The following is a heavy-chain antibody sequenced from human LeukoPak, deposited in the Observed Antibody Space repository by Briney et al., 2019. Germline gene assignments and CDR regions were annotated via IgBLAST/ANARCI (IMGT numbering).Heavy chain of an antibody. J-gene: IGHJ4*02. CDR1: GGSISGSNW. V-gene: IGHV4-4*02. D-gene: IGHD2-2*01. CDR2: IYHSGST. Sequence: SETLSLTCAVSGGSISGSNWWSWVRQPPGKGLEWIGEIYHSGSTNYNPSLKSRVTISIDKSKNQFSLKLSSVTAADTAVYYCARAPLFGSSLGYWGQGTLVTVSS. CDR3: ARAPLFGSSLGY.